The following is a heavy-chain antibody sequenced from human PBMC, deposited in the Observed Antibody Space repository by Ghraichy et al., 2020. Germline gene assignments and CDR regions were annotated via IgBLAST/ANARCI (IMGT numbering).Heavy chain of an antibody. CDR2: ITDNGGTT. Sequence: GSLRLSCAASGFTFRTYAMSWVRQAPGKGLEWVSAITDNGGTTYDAESVKGRFTISRDNSKNTPFLQMNSLRGEDTAVYYCAKFARDWPNEYLQHWGQGALVTVSS. CDR1: GFTFRTYA. D-gene: IGHD3/OR15-3a*01. CDR3: AKFARDWPNEYLQH. V-gene: IGHV3-23*01. J-gene: IGHJ1*01.